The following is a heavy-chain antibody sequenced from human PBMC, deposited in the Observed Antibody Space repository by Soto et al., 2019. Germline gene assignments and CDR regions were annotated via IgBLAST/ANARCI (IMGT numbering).Heavy chain of an antibody. D-gene: IGHD2-15*01. CDR2: IIPIFGTA. J-gene: IGHJ4*02. CDR1: GGTFSSYA. V-gene: IGHV1-69*01. Sequence: QVQLVQSGTEVKKPGSSVKVSCKASGGTFSSYAISWVRQAPGQGLEWMGGIIPIFGTANYAQKFQGRVTITADESTSTDYMELSSLRSEDTAVYYCARRYCSGGSCYYPYYWGQGTLVTVSS. CDR3: ARRYCSGGSCYYPYY.